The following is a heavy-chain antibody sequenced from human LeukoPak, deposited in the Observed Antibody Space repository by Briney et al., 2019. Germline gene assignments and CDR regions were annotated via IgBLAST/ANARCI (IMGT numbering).Heavy chain of an antibody. V-gene: IGHV1-46*01. CDR1: AYTFTRYY. J-gene: IGHJ4*02. CDR3: ARDKSGTTQGDFDY. CDR2: IDPSGGST. Sequence: SVKVSSKASAYTFTRYYIHWVRQGPGQGLEHMGIIDPSGGSTSYAQKFQGRGTMTRDTSTSTVYMELSGLRSEDTAVYYCARDKSGTTQGDFDYWGQGTLVTVSS. D-gene: IGHD1-1*01.